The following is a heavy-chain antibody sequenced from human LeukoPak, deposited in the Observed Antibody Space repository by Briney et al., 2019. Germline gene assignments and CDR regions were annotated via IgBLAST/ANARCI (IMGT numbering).Heavy chain of an antibody. V-gene: IGHV3-30-3*01. Sequence: GGSLRLSCAASGFTFSSYAMHWVRQAPGKGLEWVAVISYDGSNKYYADSVKGRFTISRDNSKNTLYLQMNSLRAEDTAVYYCARDLDTAMACDYWGQGTLVTVSS. J-gene: IGHJ4*02. CDR3: ARDLDTAMACDY. D-gene: IGHD5-18*01. CDR1: GFTFSSYA. CDR2: ISYDGSNK.